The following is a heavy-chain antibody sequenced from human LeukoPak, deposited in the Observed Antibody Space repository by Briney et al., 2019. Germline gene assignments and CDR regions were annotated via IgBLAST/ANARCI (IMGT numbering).Heavy chain of an antibody. CDR1: GGTFSSYA. D-gene: IGHD1-26*01. CDR3: ARAIVGEPYYYMDV. Sequence: SVKVSCKASGGTFSSYAISWVRQAPGQGLEWMGGIVHIFGTANYAQKFQGRVTITTDESTSTAYMELSSLRSEDTAVYYCARAIVGEPYYYMDVWGKGTTVTVSS. V-gene: IGHV1-69*05. J-gene: IGHJ6*03. CDR2: IVHIFGTA.